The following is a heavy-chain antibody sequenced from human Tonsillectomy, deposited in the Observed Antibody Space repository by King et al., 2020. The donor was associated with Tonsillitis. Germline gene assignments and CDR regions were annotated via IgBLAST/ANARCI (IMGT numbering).Heavy chain of an antibody. CDR2: ISYDGSNK. D-gene: IGHD2-15*01. J-gene: IGHJ6*02. V-gene: IGHV3-30*18. Sequence: VQLVESGGGVVQPGRSLRLSCAASGFTFSTYGMHWVRQAPGKGLEWVAIISYDGSNKYYADSVKGRFTISRDNSKNTLYLQMNSLRAEDTAVYYCAKDGLGYCSVGTCYSYYGMDVWGQGTTVTVSS. CDR1: GFTFSTYG. CDR3: AKDGLGYCSVGTCYSYYGMDV.